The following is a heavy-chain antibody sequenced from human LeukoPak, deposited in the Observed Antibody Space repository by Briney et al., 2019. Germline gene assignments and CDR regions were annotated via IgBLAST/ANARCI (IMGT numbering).Heavy chain of an antibody. CDR3: ARASAAPNDFWSGYYDY. CDR2: IIPIFGTA. CDR1: GGTFSSYA. J-gene: IGHJ4*02. D-gene: IGHD3-3*01. Sequence: SVKVSCKASGGTFSSYAISWVRQAPGQGLEWMGGIIPIFGTANYAQKFQGRVTITTDESTSTAYMELSSLRSEDTAVYYCARASAAPNDFWSGYYDYWGQGTLVTVSS. V-gene: IGHV1-69*05.